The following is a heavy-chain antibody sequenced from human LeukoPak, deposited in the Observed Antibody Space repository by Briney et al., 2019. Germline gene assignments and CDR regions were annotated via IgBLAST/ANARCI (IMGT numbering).Heavy chain of an antibody. CDR1: GGSTSSNY. CDR2: IYTSGST. J-gene: IGHJ5*01. D-gene: IGHD1-1*01. CDR3: ARDRGTTGTTDGFDS. V-gene: IGHV4-4*07. Sequence: PSETLSLTCTVSGGSTSSNYWSWIRQPAGKGLEWIGRIYTSGSTNYNPSLKSRVTMSVDTSKNQVSLKLSSVTAADTAVYYCARDRGTTGTTDGFDSWGQGTLVTVSS.